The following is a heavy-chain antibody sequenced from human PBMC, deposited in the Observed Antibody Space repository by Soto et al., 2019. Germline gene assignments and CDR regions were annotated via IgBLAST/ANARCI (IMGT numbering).Heavy chain of an antibody. J-gene: IGHJ4*02. Sequence: HVQLVQSGAEVKKPGASVKVSCNASGYTFTSYGISWVRQAPGQGLEWMGWISAYNGNTNYAQKLQGRVTMTTDTSTSTAYMELRSLRSDDTAVYYCSRDIGVVVAATTDYWGQGTLVTVSS. CDR1: GYTFTSYG. D-gene: IGHD2-15*01. V-gene: IGHV1-18*01. CDR2: ISAYNGNT. CDR3: SRDIGVVVAATTDY.